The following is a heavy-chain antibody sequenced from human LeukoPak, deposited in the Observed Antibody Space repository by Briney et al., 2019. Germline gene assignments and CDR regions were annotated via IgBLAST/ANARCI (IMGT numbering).Heavy chain of an antibody. Sequence: GGSLRLSCAASGFSFSSYAMSWVRQAPGKGLEWVSAISVSGGSTYYADSVKGRFTISRDNSKNTLYLQMNSLRAEDTAVYYCAKELYGSGSYYRDYFDYWGQGTLVTVSS. CDR2: ISVSGGST. D-gene: IGHD3-10*01. J-gene: IGHJ4*02. V-gene: IGHV3-23*01. CDR1: GFSFSSYA. CDR3: AKELYGSGSYYRDYFDY.